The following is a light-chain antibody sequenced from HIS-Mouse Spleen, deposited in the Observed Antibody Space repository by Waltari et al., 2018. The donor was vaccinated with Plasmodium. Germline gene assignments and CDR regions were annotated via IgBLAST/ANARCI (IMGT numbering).Light chain of an antibody. Sequence: QSALTQPASVSGSPGQSITISCTGTSSDVGGYNYVSWYQQHPGKAPKLMIYEVSNRAPAVSNRFSGSKSGNTASLTISGLQAEDEADYYCSSYTSSSTWVFGGGTKLTVL. CDR3: SSYTSSSTWV. V-gene: IGLV2-14*01. CDR2: EVS. CDR1: SSDVGGYNY. J-gene: IGLJ3*02.